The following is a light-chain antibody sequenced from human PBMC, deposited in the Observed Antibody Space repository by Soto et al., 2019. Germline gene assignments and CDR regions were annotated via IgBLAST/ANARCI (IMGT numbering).Light chain of an antibody. CDR3: LLLYSSGRV. CDR2: DTS. CDR1: TGGVTSGHY. J-gene: IGLJ2*01. Sequence: QAVVTQEPSLTVSPGGTVTLTCGSSTGGVTSGHYPYWFQQKPGQAPRTLIYDTSNKLSWTPARFSGSLLGGKAALTLSGAQPEDEADYYRLLLYSSGRVFGGGTKLTVL. V-gene: IGLV7-46*01.